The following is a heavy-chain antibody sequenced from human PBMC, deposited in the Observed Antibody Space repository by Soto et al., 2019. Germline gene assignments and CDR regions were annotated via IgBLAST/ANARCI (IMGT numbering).Heavy chain of an antibody. CDR1: GFTFSSYG. Sequence: ESGGGVVQPGRSLRLSCAASGFTFSSYGMHWVRQAPGKGLEWVAVISYDGSNKYYADSVKGRFTISRDNSKNTLYLQMNSLRAEDTAVYYCAKDLGWLINRHAHDYWGQGTLVTVSS. D-gene: IGHD3-22*01. J-gene: IGHJ4*02. V-gene: IGHV3-30*18. CDR3: AKDLGWLINRHAHDY. CDR2: ISYDGSNK.